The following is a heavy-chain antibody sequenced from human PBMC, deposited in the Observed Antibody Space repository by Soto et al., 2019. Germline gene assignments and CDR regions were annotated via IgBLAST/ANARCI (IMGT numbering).Heavy chain of an antibody. D-gene: IGHD2-15*01. CDR2: MNPNSGNT. J-gene: IGHJ5*02. CDR1: GYTFTSYD. CDR3: ARVDPGPTPFDP. V-gene: IGHV1-8*01. Sequence: ASVKVSCKASGYTFTSYDINWVRQATGQGLEWMGWMNPNSGNTGYAQKFQGRVTMTRNTSISTAYMELSSLRSEDTAVYYCARVDPGPTPFDPWGQGTLVTVSS.